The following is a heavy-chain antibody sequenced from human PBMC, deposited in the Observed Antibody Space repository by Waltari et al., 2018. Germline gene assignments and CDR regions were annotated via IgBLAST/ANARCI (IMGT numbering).Heavy chain of an antibody. J-gene: IGHJ6*02. CDR1: GGSISSSSYY. V-gene: IGHV4-39*01. Sequence: QLQLQESGPGLVKPSETLSLTCTVSGGSISSSSYYWGWIRQPPGKGLEWIGSIYYSGSTYSNPSLKSRVTISVDTSKNQFSLKLSSVTAADTAVYYCARIHYYYYGMDVWGQGTTVTVSS. CDR2: IYYSGST. CDR3: ARIHYYYYGMDV.